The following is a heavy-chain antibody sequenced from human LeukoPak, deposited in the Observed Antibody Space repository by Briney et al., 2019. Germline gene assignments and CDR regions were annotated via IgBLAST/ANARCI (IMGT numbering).Heavy chain of an antibody. CDR1: GFTFSYYG. CDR2: IWSDGDNK. V-gene: IGHV3-33*01. CDR3: ARENRGQYQLLSGVDV. J-gene: IGHJ6*02. Sequence: PGGSLRLSCAASGFTFSYYGMDWVRQAPGKGLEWVAVIWSDGDNKYYADSAKGRFTISRDNSKNTLYLKMNCLRAEDTAVYYCARENRGQYQLLSGVDVWGQGTTVTVSS. D-gene: IGHD2-2*01.